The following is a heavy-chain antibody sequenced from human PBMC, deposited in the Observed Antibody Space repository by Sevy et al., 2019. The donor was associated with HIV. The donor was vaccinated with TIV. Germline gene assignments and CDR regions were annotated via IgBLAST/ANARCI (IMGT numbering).Heavy chain of an antibody. CDR2: ISAYNGNT. CDR3: ARGGLRLAELSLSAAFDI. J-gene: IGHJ3*02. D-gene: IGHD3-16*02. CDR1: GYTFTSYG. V-gene: IGHV1-18*04. Sequence: ASVKVSCKASGYTFTSYGISWVRQAPGQGLEWMGWISAYNGNTNYAQKLQGRVTMTTDTSTSTAYMELRSLRSDDTAVYYCARGGLRLAELSLSAAFDIWGQGTMVTVSS.